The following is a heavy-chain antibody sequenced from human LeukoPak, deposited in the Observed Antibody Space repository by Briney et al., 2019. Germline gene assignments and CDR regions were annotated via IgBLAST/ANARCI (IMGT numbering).Heavy chain of an antibody. J-gene: IGHJ4*02. CDR1: GGSFSGYY. Sequence: KPSETLSPTCAVYGGSFSGYYWSWIRQPPGKGLEWIGEINHSGSTNYNPSLKSRVTISVDTSKNQFSLKLSSVTAADTAVYYCASSVLRRGDYWGQGTLVTVSS. V-gene: IGHV4-34*01. CDR3: ASSVLRRGDY. D-gene: IGHD3-16*01. CDR2: INHSGST.